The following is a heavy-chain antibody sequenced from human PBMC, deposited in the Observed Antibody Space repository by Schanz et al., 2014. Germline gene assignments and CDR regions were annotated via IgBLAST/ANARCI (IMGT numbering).Heavy chain of an antibody. J-gene: IGHJ4*02. CDR3: AREIPAGGHFDY. V-gene: IGHV3-30*02. CDR1: GFTFNSYG. CDR2: IWYDGSNK. D-gene: IGHD2-15*01. Sequence: VQLVESGGGLVQPGGSLRLSCAASGFTFNSYGMHWVRQAPGKGLEWVAFIWYDGSNKYYADSVKGRFTISRDNSKNTLYLRMISLRAEDTAMFYCAREIPAGGHFDYWGQGTLVSVSS.